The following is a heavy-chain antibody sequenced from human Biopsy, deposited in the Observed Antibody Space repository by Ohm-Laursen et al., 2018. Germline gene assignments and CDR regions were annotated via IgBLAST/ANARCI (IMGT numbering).Heavy chain of an antibody. CDR2: IVVGSGHT. CDR3: AATPTLYYYYYAMDV. Sequence: SVKVSCKASGFTFSSSAVQWVRQARRQRLEWIGWIVVGSGHTNYAQKFQERVTITRDMSTSTAYMELTSLRSEDTAVYYCAATPTLYYYYYAMDVWDQGTTITVSS. CDR1: GFTFSSSA. J-gene: IGHJ6*02. V-gene: IGHV1-58*01.